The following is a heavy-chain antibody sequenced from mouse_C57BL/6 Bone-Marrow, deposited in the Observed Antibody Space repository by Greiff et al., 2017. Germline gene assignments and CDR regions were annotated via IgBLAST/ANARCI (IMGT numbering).Heavy chain of an antibody. J-gene: IGHJ2*01. V-gene: IGHV5-4*01. Sequence: EVKLVESGGGLVKPGGSLKLSCAASGFTFSSYAMSWVRQTPEKRLEWVATISDGGSYTYYPDNVKGRFTISRDNAKNNLYLQMSHLKSEDKAMYYCARDPTLFCDYWGQGTTLTVSS. CDR1: GFTFSSYA. CDR2: ISDGGSYT. CDR3: ARDPTLFCDY.